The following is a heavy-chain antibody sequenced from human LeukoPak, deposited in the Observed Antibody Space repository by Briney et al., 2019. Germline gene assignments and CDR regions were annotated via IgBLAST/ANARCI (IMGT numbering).Heavy chain of an antibody. CDR1: GGSISSGGYY. D-gene: IGHD6-13*01. J-gene: IGHJ6*02. CDR3: ARVAVVAAAGTLHCGMDV. CDR2: IYYSGST. V-gene: IGHV4-31*03. Sequence: SETLSLTCTVSGGSISSGGYYWSWIRQHPGKGLEWIGYIYYSGSTYYNPSLKSRVTISVDTSKNQFSLKLSSVTAADTAVYYRARVAVVAAAGTLHCGMDVWGQGTTVTVSS.